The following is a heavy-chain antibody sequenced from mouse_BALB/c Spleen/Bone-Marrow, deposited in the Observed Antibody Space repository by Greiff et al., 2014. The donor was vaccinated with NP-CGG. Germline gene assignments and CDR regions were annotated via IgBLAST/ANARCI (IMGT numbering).Heavy chain of an antibody. CDR2: LNPGSGGT. V-gene: IGHV1-54*01. J-gene: IGHJ3*01. CDR3: ARDGNWFPY. CDR1: GYAFTNYF. D-gene: IGHD2-1*01. Sequence: VQLQQSGAELVRPGTSVEVSCKASGYAFTNYFIEWVKQRPGRGLEWIGVLNPGSGGTNYNKKFKGKATLTADKSSSTAYMQLSSLTSDDSAVYFCARDGNWFPYWGQGTLVTVSA.